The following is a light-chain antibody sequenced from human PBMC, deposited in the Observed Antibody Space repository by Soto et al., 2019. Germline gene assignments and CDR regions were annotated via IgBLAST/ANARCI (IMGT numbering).Light chain of an antibody. V-gene: IGKV3-20*01. CDR1: QSVSSY. CDR3: QQYGSSPPT. CDR2: GAS. J-gene: IGKJ1*01. Sequence: EIVLTQSPATLSLSPGERATLSCTASQSVSSYLAWYQRKPGQAPRLLIYGASNRATGIPNRFSGSGSGTDFTLTITRLEPEDFVVYYCQQYGSSPPTFGQGTKVEI.